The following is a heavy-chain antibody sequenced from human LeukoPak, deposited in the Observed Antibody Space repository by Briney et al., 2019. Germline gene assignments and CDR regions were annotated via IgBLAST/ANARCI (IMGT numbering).Heavy chain of an antibody. V-gene: IGHV3-23*01. CDR2: ISGSGGST. D-gene: IGHD6-19*01. CDR1: GFTFSSYA. J-gene: IGHJ5*02. CDR3: AKVTDRSGWYWFDP. Sequence: GGSLRLSCAASGFTFSSYAMSWVRQAPGKGLEWVSAISGSGGSTYHADSVKGRFTISRDNSKNTLYLQMNSLGAEDTAVYYCAKVTDRSGWYWFDPWGQGTLVTVSS.